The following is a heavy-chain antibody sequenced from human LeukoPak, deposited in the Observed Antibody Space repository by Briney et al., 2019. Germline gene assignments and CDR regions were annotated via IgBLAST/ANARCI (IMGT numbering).Heavy chain of an antibody. D-gene: IGHD1-26*01. J-gene: IGHJ3*02. Sequence: PGGSLRLSCAASGFTFSSYAMSWVRQAPGKGLEWVSAISGSGGSTYYADSVKGRFTISRDNSKNTLYLQMNSLRAEDTAGYYCAKPRGSYSRVGDAFDIWGQGTMVTVSS. CDR3: AKPRGSYSRVGDAFDI. CDR2: ISGSGGST. CDR1: GFTFSSYA. V-gene: IGHV3-23*01.